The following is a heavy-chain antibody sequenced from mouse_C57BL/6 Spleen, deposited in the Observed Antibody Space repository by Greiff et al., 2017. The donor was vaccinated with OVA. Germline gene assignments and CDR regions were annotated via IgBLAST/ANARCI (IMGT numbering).Heavy chain of an antibody. D-gene: IGHD1-1*01. CDR1: GFTFSDYY. Sequence: DVMLVESGGGLVQPGGSLKLSCAASGFTFSDYYMYWVRQTPEKRLEWVAYISNGGGSTYYPDTVKGRFTISRDNAKNTLYLQMSRLKSEDTAMYYCARHPTVVDPCWYFDVWGTGTTVTVSS. J-gene: IGHJ1*03. CDR2: ISNGGGST. V-gene: IGHV5-12*01. CDR3: ARHPTVVDPCWYFDV.